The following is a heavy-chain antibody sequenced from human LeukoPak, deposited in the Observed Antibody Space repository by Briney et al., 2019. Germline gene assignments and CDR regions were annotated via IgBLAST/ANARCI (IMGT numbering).Heavy chain of an antibody. D-gene: IGHD3-22*01. V-gene: IGHV1-8*03. CDR1: GGTFSSYA. J-gene: IGHJ5*02. CDR3: ARTYGYDSSGYFP. CDR2: MNPNSGNT. Sequence: ASVKVSCKASGGTFSSYAISWVRQAPGQGLEWMGWMNPNSGNTGYAQKFQGRVTITRNTSISTAYMELSSLRSEDTAVYYCARTYGYDSSGYFPWGQGTLVTVSS.